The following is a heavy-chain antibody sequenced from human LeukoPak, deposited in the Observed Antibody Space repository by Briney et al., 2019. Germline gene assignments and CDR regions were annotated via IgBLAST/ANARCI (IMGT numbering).Heavy chain of an antibody. CDR1: GFTFSSYG. J-gene: IGHJ4*02. CDR2: IWYDGSNK. Sequence: PGGSLRLSCAASGFTFSSYGMHWVRQAPGKGLEWVAVIWYDGSNKYYADSVKGRFTISRDNSKNTLYLLMNSLRAEDTAIYYCAKEGGGNTMVRGIFTLKTYCFDSWGQGTLVTVSS. CDR3: AKEGGGNTMVRGIFTLKTYCFDS. D-gene: IGHD3-10*01. V-gene: IGHV3-33*06.